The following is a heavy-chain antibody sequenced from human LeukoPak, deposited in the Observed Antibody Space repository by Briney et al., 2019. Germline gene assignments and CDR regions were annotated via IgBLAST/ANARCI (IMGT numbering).Heavy chain of an antibody. J-gene: IGHJ4*02. CDR1: GGSFSGYY. CDR2: INHSGST. Sequence: SETLSLTCAVYGGSFSGYYWSWIRQPPGKGLEWIGEINHSGSTNYNPSLKSRVSISVDTSKNRFSLKLSSVTAADTAVYYCARGPTLGYWGQGTLVTVSS. CDR3: ARGPTLGY. D-gene: IGHD3-16*01. V-gene: IGHV4-34*01.